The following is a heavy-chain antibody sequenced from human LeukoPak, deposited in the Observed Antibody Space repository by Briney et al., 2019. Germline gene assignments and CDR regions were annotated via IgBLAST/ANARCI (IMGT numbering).Heavy chain of an antibody. CDR1: GVSLSTNSAC. CDR2: TYYRSKWYN. V-gene: IGHV6-1*01. Sequence: SQTLSLTCALSGVSLSTNSACWCWVRQSPSSGIELLGSTYYRSKWYNDYAVSVKGRITINPDTSKNQFSLQLNSVTPEDTAVYYCARQFSAVGGFDIWGQGTMVTVSS. J-gene: IGHJ3*02. D-gene: IGHD1-26*01. CDR3: ARQFSAVGGFDI.